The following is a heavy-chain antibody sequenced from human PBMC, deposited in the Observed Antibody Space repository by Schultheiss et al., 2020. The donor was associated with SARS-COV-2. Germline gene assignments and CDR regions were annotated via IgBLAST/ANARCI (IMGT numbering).Heavy chain of an antibody. D-gene: IGHD2-15*01. CDR3: AGGGVCTGDSCYGPHDY. J-gene: IGHJ4*02. CDR2: IKSKTDGGTT. V-gene: IGHV3-15*01. Sequence: GGSLRLSCAASGFTFSSYAMSWVRQAPGKGLEWVGRIKSKTDGGTTDYAAPVKGIFTISRDNSNNTLYLHMNSLRAEDTAVFYCAGGGVCTGDSCYGPHDYWGQGTLVTVSS. CDR1: GFTFSSYA.